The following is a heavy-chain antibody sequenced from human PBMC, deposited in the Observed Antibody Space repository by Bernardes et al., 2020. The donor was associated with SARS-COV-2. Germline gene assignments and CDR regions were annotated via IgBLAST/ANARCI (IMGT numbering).Heavy chain of an antibody. V-gene: IGHV1-18*01. Sequence: ASVKVSCKASGYSFTAYGFAWVRQAPGHGLEWMGWITISSGTTSYAQKFQGRVTMTTDTSTSTAYMELRSLRSDDTAVYYCARDVRVVGAHQDYWGQGTLVNVST. CDR2: ITISSGTT. CDR1: GYSFTAYG. J-gene: IGHJ4*02. CDR3: ARDVRVVGAHQDY. D-gene: IGHD2-15*01.